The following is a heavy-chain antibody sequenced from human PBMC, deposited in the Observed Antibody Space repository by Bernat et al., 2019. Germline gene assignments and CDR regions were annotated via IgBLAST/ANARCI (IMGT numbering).Heavy chain of an antibody. CDR3: AKGRGSYYYGSGSFKYYYYYMDV. V-gene: IGHV3-23*04. CDR2: ISGSGGST. CDR1: GFTFSSYA. J-gene: IGHJ6*03. D-gene: IGHD3-10*01. Sequence: EVQLVESGGGLVQPGGSLRLSCAASGFTFSSYAMSWVRQAPGKGLQWVSAISGSGGSTYYADSVKGRFTISRDNSKNTLYLQMNSLRAEDTAVYYCAKGRGSYYYGSGSFKYYYYYMDVWGKGTTVTVSS.